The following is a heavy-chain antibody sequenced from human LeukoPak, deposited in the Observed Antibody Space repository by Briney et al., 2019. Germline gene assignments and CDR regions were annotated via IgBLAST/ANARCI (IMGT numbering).Heavy chain of an antibody. J-gene: IGHJ3*02. Sequence: PGGSLRLSCAASGFTFSSYSMNWVRQAPGKGLEWVSSISSSSSYIYYADSVKGRFTISRDNAKNSLYLQMNSLRAEDTAVYYCARDGPHRKYRSSWYLYAFDIWGQGTMVTVSS. CDR2: ISSSSSYI. V-gene: IGHV3-21*01. D-gene: IGHD6-13*01. CDR1: GFTFSSYS. CDR3: ARDGPHRKYRSSWYLYAFDI.